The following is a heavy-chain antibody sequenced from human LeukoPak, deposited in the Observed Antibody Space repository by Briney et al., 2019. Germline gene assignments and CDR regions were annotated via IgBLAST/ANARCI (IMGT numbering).Heavy chain of an antibody. Sequence: ASVKVFCKASGYPFTGYYVHWVRQAPGHGLEWMGWINPRNGDTHSAQKFQGRVSMTGDTSITTAYMELSSLTSDDTAVYYCATGAQYGLWGVPYFYYMHVWGTGTTVTVSS. CDR3: ATGAQYGLWGVPYFYYMHV. CDR2: INPRNGDT. J-gene: IGHJ6*03. V-gene: IGHV1-2*02. D-gene: IGHD3-10*01. CDR1: GYPFTGYY.